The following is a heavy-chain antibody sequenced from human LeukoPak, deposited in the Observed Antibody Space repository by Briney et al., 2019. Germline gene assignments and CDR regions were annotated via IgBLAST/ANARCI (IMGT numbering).Heavy chain of an antibody. V-gene: IGHV1-18*01. D-gene: IGHD3-10*01. Sequence: ASVKVSCKASGYTFTSYGISWVRQAPGQGLEWMGWISAYNGNTNYAQKLQGRVTMTTDTSTSTAYMELRSLRSDDTAVYYCAREVFYYGSGSYPLGYWGQGTLVTVSS. CDR3: AREVFYYGSGSYPLGY. CDR2: ISAYNGNT. CDR1: GYTFTSYG. J-gene: IGHJ4*02.